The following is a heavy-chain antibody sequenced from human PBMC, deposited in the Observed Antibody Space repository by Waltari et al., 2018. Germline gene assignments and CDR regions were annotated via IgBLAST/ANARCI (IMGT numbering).Heavy chain of an antibody. CDR1: GYPFTSYD. V-gene: IGHV1-8*02. D-gene: IGHD4-4*01. Sequence: QVQLVQSGAEVKKPGASVKVSCKASGYPFTSYDINWVRPAPGQGLEWMGWMNPNSGNTGYAQKFQGRVTMTRNTSISTAYMELSSLRSEDTAVYYCASIGSNYQTYYYGMDVWGQGTTVTVSS. J-gene: IGHJ6*02. CDR2: MNPNSGNT. CDR3: ASIGSNYQTYYYGMDV.